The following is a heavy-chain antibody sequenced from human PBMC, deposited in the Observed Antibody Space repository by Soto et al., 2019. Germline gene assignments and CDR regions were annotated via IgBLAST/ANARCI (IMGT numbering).Heavy chain of an antibody. V-gene: IGHV1-8*01. J-gene: IGHJ6*02. CDR1: AYTFTSYD. Sequence: QLVQSGAEVKKPGASVKVSCKASAYTFTSYDINWVRQASGQGLEWMGWMNPNSGNTGYAQKCQGRVTMTRTTSKSTAYMEQSSLRSEDTAVYYCARERKGMDVWGQGTTVTVSS. CDR2: MNPNSGNT. CDR3: ARERKGMDV.